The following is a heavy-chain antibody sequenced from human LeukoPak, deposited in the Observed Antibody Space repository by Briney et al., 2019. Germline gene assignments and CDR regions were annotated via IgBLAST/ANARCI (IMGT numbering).Heavy chain of an antibody. V-gene: IGHV1-2*02. J-gene: IGHJ4*02. CDR3: ARAAANWGYFDY. CDR2: INPNSGGT. CDR1: GYTFTGYY. Sequence: ASVKVSCKASGYTFTGYYMHWVRQAPGQGLEWMGWINPNSGGTNYAQKFQGRVTLTRDTSISTAYMDLSRLRSDDTAVYYCARAAANWGYFDYWGQGTLVTVSS. D-gene: IGHD7-27*01.